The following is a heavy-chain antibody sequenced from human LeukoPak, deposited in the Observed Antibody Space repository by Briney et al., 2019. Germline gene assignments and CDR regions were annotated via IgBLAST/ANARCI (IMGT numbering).Heavy chain of an antibody. CDR1: GFTFSSHL. CDR3: ARGEGYYDSSGQTLLDY. CDR2: IWYDGSNK. D-gene: IGHD3-22*01. J-gene: IGHJ4*02. V-gene: IGHV3-33*08. Sequence: GGSLRLSCAASGFTFSSHLMHWVRQAPGKGLEWVAVIWYDGSNKYYADSVKGRFTISRDNSKNTLYLQMNSLRAEDTAVYYCARGEGYYDSSGQTLLDYWGQGTLVTVSS.